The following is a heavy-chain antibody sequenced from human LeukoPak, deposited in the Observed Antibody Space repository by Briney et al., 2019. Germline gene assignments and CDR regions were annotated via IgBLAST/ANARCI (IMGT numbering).Heavy chain of an antibody. CDR2: IYYSGST. CDR3: ARAWVDTAILDY. J-gene: IGHJ4*02. CDR1: GGSISSYY. V-gene: IGHV4-59*01. Sequence: SETLSLTCTVSGGSISSYYWSWVRQPPGKGLEWIGYIYYSGSTNYNPSLKSRVTISVDTSKNQFSLKLSSVTAADMAVYYCARAWVDTAILDYWGQGTLVTVSS. D-gene: IGHD5-18*01.